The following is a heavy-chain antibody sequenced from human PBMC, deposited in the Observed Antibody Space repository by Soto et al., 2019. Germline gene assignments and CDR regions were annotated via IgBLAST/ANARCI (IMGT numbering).Heavy chain of an antibody. CDR1: GFTFSSYA. D-gene: IGHD2-2*02. CDR2: MSYDGSNI. Sequence: GGSLRLSCAASGFTFSSYAMHWVRQAPGKGLEWVAVMSYDGSNIYYADSVKSRFTISRDNSKNTLFVLMKSLRPEDTAVYYCARGGRYCSGTSCYTLDYWGQGTLVTVSS. V-gene: IGHV3-30-3*01. J-gene: IGHJ4*02. CDR3: ARGGRYCSGTSCYTLDY.